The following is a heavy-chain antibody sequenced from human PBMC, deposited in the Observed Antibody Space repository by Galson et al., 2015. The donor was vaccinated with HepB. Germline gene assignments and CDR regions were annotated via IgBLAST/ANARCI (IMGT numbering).Heavy chain of an antibody. CDR3: ARLGAAAGFLGF. V-gene: IGHV1-18*01. D-gene: IGHD6-13*01. Sequence: SVKVSCKASGFNLNNFRITWVRQAPGQGLEWMGWSNPYDGSTDYAPRLQGKLTMTTDTSTRTAYMELRSLRSDDTAVYYCARLGAAAGFLGFWGQGTLVTVSS. J-gene: IGHJ4*02. CDR2: SNPYDGST. CDR1: GFNLNNFR.